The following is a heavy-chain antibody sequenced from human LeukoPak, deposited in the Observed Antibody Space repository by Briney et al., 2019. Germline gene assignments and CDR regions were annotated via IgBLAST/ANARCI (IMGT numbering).Heavy chain of an antibody. V-gene: IGHV3-30-3*01. D-gene: IGHD4-17*01. CDR2: ISYDGSNK. CDR1: GFTFSSYA. CDR3: ASPLYGDYSLPTYYYGMAV. J-gene: IGHJ6*02. Sequence: GGSLRLSCAASGFTFSSYAMHWVRQAPGKGLEWVAVISYDGSNKYYADSVKGRFTISRDNSKTTLYLQMNSLRAEDTAVYYCASPLYGDYSLPTYYYGMAVWGQGPTVTVSS.